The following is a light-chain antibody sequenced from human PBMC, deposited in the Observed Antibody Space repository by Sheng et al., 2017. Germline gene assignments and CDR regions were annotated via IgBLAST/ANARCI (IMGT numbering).Light chain of an antibody. CDR3: QQYKTYPIT. CDR2: GAS. V-gene: IGKV3-15*01. Sequence: EIVMTQSPATLSVSPGERATLSCRTSQSIGNTLAWYQHKGGQAPRLLIYGASTRATGIPARFSGSGSGTDFTLTISSLEPEDFATYYCQQYKTYPITFGQGTRLEIK. J-gene: IGKJ5*01. CDR1: QSIGNT.